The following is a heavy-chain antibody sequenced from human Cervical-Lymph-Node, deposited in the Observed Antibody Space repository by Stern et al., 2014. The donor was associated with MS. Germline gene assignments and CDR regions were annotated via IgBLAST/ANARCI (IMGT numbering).Heavy chain of an antibody. CDR1: GFTFSSSV. CDR2: MRGWGSKT. V-gene: IGHV3-23*04. D-gene: IGHD1-20*01. Sequence: EMQLVESGGGLVQPGASLRLSCAASGFTFSSSVMTWVRQAPGRGPEWLAAMRGWGSKTNHTDFAKGRFTISRDNSKNSVYLQMNSLRAEDTAVYYCARGNGGDNWNFAYFLYGMDVWGQGTTVTVSS. CDR3: ARGNGGDNWNFAYFLYGMDV. J-gene: IGHJ6*02.